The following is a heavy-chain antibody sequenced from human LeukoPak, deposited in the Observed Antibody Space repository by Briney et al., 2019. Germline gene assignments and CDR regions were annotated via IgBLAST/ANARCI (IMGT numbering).Heavy chain of an antibody. D-gene: IGHD1-1*01. Sequence: SETLSLTCAVSGYSVSSGFFWGWIRQPPGKGLGWIATIYHNGITHYNPSLKSRVTISVDTSKNQFSLKMSSVTAADTAVYYCTRGVALSDHGIIDSWGQGTLATVSS. CDR3: TRGVALSDHGIIDS. V-gene: IGHV4-38-2*01. CDR1: GYSVSSGFF. CDR2: IYHNGIT. J-gene: IGHJ4*02.